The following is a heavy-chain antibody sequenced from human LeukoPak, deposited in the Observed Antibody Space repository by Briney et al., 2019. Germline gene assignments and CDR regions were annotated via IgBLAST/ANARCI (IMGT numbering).Heavy chain of an antibody. J-gene: IGHJ4*02. Sequence: SETLSLTCTVSGASFSSYYWTWIRQSPGQGLEWIGYIYHTGATTYNPSLKSRVTMSIDTSKKQFSLKLTSVTAADTAVYFCARYGVSGWVIDNWGQGTLVTVSS. CDR3: ARYGVSGWVIDN. D-gene: IGHD6-19*01. CDR2: IYHTGAT. V-gene: IGHV4-59*08. CDR1: GASFSSYY.